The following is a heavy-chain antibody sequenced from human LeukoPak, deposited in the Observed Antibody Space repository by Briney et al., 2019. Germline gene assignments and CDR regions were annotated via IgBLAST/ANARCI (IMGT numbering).Heavy chain of an antibody. CDR2: ISGSGGST. CDR1: GFTFSSYA. D-gene: IGHD3-22*01. V-gene: IGHV3-23*01. CDR3: AKISGYYPSDY. Sequence: GGSLRLSCAASGFTFSSYAMSWVRQAPGKGLEWVSAISGSGGSTYYADSVKGRFTISRDNSKNTLYLQMYSLRAEDTALYYCAKISGYYPSDYWGQGTLVTVSS. J-gene: IGHJ4*02.